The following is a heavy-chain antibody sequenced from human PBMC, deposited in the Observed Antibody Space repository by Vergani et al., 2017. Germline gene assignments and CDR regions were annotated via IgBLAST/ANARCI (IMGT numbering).Heavy chain of an antibody. J-gene: IGHJ1*01. CDR3: ARNYYYDSSRFQH. CDR1: GGSFSGYY. V-gene: IGHV4-34*01. D-gene: IGHD3-22*01. CDR2: INHSGST. Sequence: QVRLQQWGAGLLKPSETLSLTCAVYGGSFSGYYWSWIRQPPGKGLEWIGEINHSGSTNYNPSLKSRVTISVDTSKNQFSLKLSSVTAADTAVYYCARNYYYDSSRFQHWGQGTLVTVSS.